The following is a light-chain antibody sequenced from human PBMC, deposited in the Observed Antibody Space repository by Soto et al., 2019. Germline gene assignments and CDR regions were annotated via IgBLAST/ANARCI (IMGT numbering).Light chain of an antibody. J-gene: IGLJ1*01. V-gene: IGLV2-14*03. CDR2: DVS. CDR1: SSDIGGYNY. CDR3: SSYRASSTTHYV. Sequence: QSVLTQPASLSGSPGQSITISCTGTSSDIGGYNYVSWYQQHPGKAPKLIIHDVSNRPSGVSDRFFGSKSGNTASLTISGLQADDDADYYCSSYRASSTTHYVFGTGTKLTVL.